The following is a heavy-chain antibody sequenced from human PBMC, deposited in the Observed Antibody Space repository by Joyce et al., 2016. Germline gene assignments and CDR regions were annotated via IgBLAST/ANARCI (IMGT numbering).Heavy chain of an antibody. Sequence: QVQLQESGPGLVKSSGTLSLTCTVSGGSVSSTGGFWGWFRQSPATGLEWIGQICFIGSTNYNSSLKSRGTVSVDSSKNQFSLRLNSVTSADTAVYYCARVCCFGRFDPWGQGTLVSVSS. D-gene: IGHD3-16*01. V-gene: IGHV4-61*08. CDR1: GGSVSSTGGF. CDR3: ARVCCFGRFDP. CDR2: ICFIGST. J-gene: IGHJ5*02.